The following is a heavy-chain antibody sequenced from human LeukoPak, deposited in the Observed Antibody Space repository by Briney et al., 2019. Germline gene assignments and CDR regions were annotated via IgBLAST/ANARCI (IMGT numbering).Heavy chain of an antibody. D-gene: IGHD3-22*01. Sequence: GGSLRLSCAASGFTFSNYTMSWVRQAPGKGLEWVSAISGSSHRTYYADSVKGRFTISRDNSKNTLYLQMNSLRVEDTAVYYCAKPNYYDSSGYLFDYWGQGTLVTVSS. V-gene: IGHV3-23*01. CDR3: AKPNYYDSSGYLFDY. CDR2: ISGSSHRT. J-gene: IGHJ4*02. CDR1: GFTFSNYT.